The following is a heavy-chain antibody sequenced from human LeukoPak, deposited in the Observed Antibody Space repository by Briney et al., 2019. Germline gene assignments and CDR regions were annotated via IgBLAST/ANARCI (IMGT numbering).Heavy chain of an antibody. J-gene: IGHJ6*02. D-gene: IGHD6-13*01. CDR2: IKQDGSEK. CDR3: ARVEYSSSWFPAYYYYYGMDV. CDR1: GFTFSSYW. V-gene: IGHV3-7*03. Sequence: GGSLRLSCAASGFTFSSYWVSWVRQAPGKGLEWVANIKQDGSEKYYVDSVKGRFTISRDNAKNSLYLQMNSLRAEDTAVYYCARVEYSSSWFPAYYYYYGMDVWGQGTTVTVSS.